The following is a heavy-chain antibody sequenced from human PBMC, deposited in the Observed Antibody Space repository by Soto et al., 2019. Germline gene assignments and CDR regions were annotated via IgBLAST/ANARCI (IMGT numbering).Heavy chain of an antibody. J-gene: IGHJ4*02. CDR2: ISYNGRNK. V-gene: IGHV3-30*18. CDR3: VKDGSLEVPDVPREEYFVDH. D-gene: IGHD3-3*01. Sequence: QVQLVESGGGVVQAGKSLRLSCAASGFTFSAYGMHWVRQAPGKGLEWVAVISYNGRNKYYVDSVKGRFSVSRDDSKNTVYLQMDSVRPEDTAVYYCVKDGSLEVPDVPREEYFVDHWGQGTLVSVSS. CDR1: GFTFSAYG.